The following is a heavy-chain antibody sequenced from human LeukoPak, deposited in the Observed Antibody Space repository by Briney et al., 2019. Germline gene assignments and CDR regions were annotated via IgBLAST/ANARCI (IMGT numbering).Heavy chain of an antibody. CDR1: GYSISSGYY. V-gene: IGHV4-38-2*02. D-gene: IGHD6-25*01. Sequence: SETLSLTCTVSGYSISSGYYWGWIRQPPGKGLEWIGSIYHSGSTYYNPSLKSRVTISVDTSKNQFSLKLSSVTAADTAVYYCGRVVLQQRAPHYSSNSMAVGGKGPPVTVSS. J-gene: IGHJ6*03. CDR3: GRVVLQQRAPHYSSNSMAV. CDR2: IYHSGST.